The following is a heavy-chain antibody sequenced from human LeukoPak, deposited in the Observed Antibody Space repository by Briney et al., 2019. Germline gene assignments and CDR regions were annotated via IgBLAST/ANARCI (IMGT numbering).Heavy chain of an antibody. CDR1: GGSISKSINY. Sequence: SETLSLTCTVSGGSISKSINYWSWIRQPPGKGLEWIGEINHSGSTNYNPSLKSRVTISVDTSKNQFSLKLSSVTAADTAVYYCARGGIPVYRYWGQGTLVTVSS. V-gene: IGHV4-39*07. CDR2: INHSGST. D-gene: IGHD5/OR15-5a*01. CDR3: ARGGIPVYRY. J-gene: IGHJ4*02.